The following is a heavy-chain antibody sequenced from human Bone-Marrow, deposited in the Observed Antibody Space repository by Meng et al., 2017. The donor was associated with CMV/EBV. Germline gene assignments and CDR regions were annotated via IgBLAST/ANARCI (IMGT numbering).Heavy chain of an antibody. J-gene: IGHJ6*02. Sequence: GESLKISCAASGFTFSSYAMSWVRQAPGKGLEWVSSISSSSSYIYYADSVKGRFTISRDNAKNSLYLQMNSLRAEDTALYYCAKDMGATEGYGMDVWGQGTTVTVSS. CDR3: AKDMGATEGYGMDV. V-gene: IGHV3-21*04. D-gene: IGHD1-26*01. CDR1: GFTFSSYA. CDR2: ISSSSSYI.